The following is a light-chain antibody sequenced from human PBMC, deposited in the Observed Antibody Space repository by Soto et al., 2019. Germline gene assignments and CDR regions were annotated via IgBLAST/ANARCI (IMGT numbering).Light chain of an antibody. CDR2: EVF. V-gene: IGLV2-14*03. J-gene: IGLJ2*01. CDR3: CSYTTTSTFV. Sequence: QSALTQPASVSGSPGQSITISCTGTSSDVGGYNYVSWYQQHPGKVPKLMIYEVFRRPSGISDRFSGSKSGNTASLTISGLQAEDEDDYYCCSYTTTSTFVVGGGTKLTVL. CDR1: SSDVGGYNY.